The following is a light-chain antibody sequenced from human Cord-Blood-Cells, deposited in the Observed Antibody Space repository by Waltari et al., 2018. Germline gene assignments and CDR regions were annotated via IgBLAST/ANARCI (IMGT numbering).Light chain of an antibody. CDR2: DAS. J-gene: IGKJ4*01. V-gene: IGKV1-13*02. CDR3: QQFNSYPPVT. Sequence: AIQLTPSPSSLSASVGDRVTITCRASQGISSALAWYQQKPGKAPKLLIYDASSFESGVPSRFSGSGSGTDFTLTISSLQHEDFATYYCQQFNSYPPVTFGGGTKVEIK. CDR1: QGISSA.